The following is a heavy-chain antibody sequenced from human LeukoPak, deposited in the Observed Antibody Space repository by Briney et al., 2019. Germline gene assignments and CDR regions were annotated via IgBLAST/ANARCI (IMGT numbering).Heavy chain of an antibody. V-gene: IGHV1-8*01. CDR1: GYTFTSYD. CDR3: ARVSGWYRAADY. CDR2: MNPNSGNT. J-gene: IGHJ4*02. D-gene: IGHD6-19*01. Sequence: AASVKVSCKASGYTFTSYDINWVRQAPGQGLEWMGWMNPNSGNTGYAQKFQGRVTMTRNTSISTAYMELSSLRSEDTAVYYCARVSGWYRAADYWGQGTLVTVSS.